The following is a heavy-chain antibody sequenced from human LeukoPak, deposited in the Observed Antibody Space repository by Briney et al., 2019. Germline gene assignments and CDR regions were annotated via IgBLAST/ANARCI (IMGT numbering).Heavy chain of an antibody. CDR3: ARVHRGRLRLGELSPRYYFDY. Sequence: SETLSLTCTVSGGSISSYYWTWIRQPPGKGLEWIGYIYYTGKTNYNPSLKSRVTISIDTSRNQFSLKVTSVTAADTAVYYCARVHRGRLRLGELSPRYYFDYWGQGTLVTVSS. CDR2: IYYTGKT. D-gene: IGHD3-16*02. V-gene: IGHV4-59*01. CDR1: GGSISSYY. J-gene: IGHJ4*02.